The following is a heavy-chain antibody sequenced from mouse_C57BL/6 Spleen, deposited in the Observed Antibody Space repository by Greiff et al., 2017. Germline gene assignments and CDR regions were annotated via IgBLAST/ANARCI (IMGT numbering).Heavy chain of an antibody. Sequence: EVQLQQSGPELVKPGASVKISCKASGYTFTDYYMNWVKQSHGKSLEWIGDINPNNGGTSYNQKFKGKATLTVDKSSSTAYMELRSLTSEDSAVYYCASEGDSGAVYFDVWGKGTTVTVSS. CDR1: GYTFTDYY. V-gene: IGHV1-26*01. CDR2: INPNNGGT. J-gene: IGHJ1*03. CDR3: ASEGDSGAVYFDV.